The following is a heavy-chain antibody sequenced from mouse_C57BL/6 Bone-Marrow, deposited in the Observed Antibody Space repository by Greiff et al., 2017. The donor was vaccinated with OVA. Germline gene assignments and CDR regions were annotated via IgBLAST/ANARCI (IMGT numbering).Heavy chain of an antibody. CDR3: ARHDGLGFAY. Sequence: EVQLVASGGGLVQPGGSLKLSCAASGFTFSDYYMYWVRQTPEKSLEWVAYISNGGGSTYYPATVQGSFTIYRDKSKNPLYLQMSRLRSEDTAMYYCARHDGLGFAYWGQGTLVTVSA. D-gene: IGHD2-3*01. J-gene: IGHJ3*01. V-gene: IGHV5-12*01. CDR1: GFTFSDYY. CDR2: ISNGGGST.